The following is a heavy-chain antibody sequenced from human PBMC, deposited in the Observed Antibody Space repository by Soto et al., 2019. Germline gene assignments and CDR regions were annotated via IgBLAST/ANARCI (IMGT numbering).Heavy chain of an antibody. J-gene: IGHJ6*02. V-gene: IGHV1-24*01. D-gene: IGHD3-22*01. Sequence: GASVKVSCKVSGYTLTELSMHWVRQAPGKGLEWIGGIDVGDGNTNYAQKFQERVTITRDMSTSTAYMELSSLRSEDTAVYYCAATSFYYYDSTDYYYYGMDVWGQGTTVTVSS. CDR2: IDVGDGNT. CDR3: AATSFYYYDSTDYYYYGMDV. CDR1: GYTLTELS.